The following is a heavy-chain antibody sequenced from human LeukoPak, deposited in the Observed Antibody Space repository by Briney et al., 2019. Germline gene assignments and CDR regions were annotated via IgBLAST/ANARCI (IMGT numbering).Heavy chain of an antibody. V-gene: IGHV3-48*04. D-gene: IGHD4-17*01. CDR2: ISSSGSTI. J-gene: IGHJ4*02. Sequence: PGGSLRLSCAASGFIVNSYVMSWVRQAPGKGLEWVSYISSSGSTIYYADSVKGRFTISRDNAKNSLYLQMNGLRAEDTAVYYCARDSYGDYVDYWGQGTLVTVSS. CDR3: ARDSYGDYVDY. CDR1: GFIVNSYV.